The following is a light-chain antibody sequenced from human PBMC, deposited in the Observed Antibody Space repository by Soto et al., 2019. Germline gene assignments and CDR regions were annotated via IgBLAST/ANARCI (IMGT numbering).Light chain of an antibody. CDR2: EVT. V-gene: IGLV2-23*02. CDR3: CSYAGSSTVV. J-gene: IGLJ2*01. CDR1: SSDVGSHNL. Sequence: QSVLTQPASVSGSPGQSITISCTGTSSDVGSHNLVSWFQQHRGKAPKLMISEVTKRPSGVSNRFSGSKSGNTASLTISGLQAEDEADYYCCSYAGSSTVVFGGGTKLTVL.